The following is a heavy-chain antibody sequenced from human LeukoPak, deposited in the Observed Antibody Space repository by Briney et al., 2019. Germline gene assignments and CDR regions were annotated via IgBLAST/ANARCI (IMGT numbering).Heavy chain of an antibody. CDR1: GGSISSSGYY. Sequence: SETLSLTCTVSGGSISSSGYYWGWIRRPPGKGLEWIGSIYYSGTTYYSPSLKSRVTISVDTSKNQFSLKLSSATAADTAVYFCARRKAGHNWFDPWGQGTLVTVSS. CDR3: ARRKAGHNWFDP. J-gene: IGHJ5*02. CDR2: IYYSGTT. V-gene: IGHV4-39*01.